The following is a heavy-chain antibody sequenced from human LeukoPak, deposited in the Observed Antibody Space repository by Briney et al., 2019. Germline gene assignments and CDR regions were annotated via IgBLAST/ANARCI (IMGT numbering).Heavy chain of an antibody. Sequence: PGGSLRLSCAASGFTFTTYWMSWVRQAPGKGLEWVANMKPDGSEIFYVDSVKGRFTISRDNAKNSLYLQMNSLRAEDTAVYYCARDRSTVTTWVDYWGQGTLVTVSS. CDR2: MKPDGSEI. J-gene: IGHJ4*02. D-gene: IGHD4-17*01. CDR1: GFTFTTYW. V-gene: IGHV3-7*01. CDR3: ARDRSTVTTWVDY.